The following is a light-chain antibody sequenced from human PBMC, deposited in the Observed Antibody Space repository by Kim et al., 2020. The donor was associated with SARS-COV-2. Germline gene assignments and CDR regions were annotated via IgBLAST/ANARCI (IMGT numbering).Light chain of an antibody. CDR1: QDIGNY. Sequence: ASVGDRVTITCRASQDIGNYLAWYQQDPGKAPKLLIYAASTLQTGVPSRFSGSGSGTEFTLTMSSLQPEDFTTYSCQQYNFLPRTFGQGTKVDIK. J-gene: IGKJ1*01. V-gene: IGKV1-9*01. CDR2: AAS. CDR3: QQYNFLPRT.